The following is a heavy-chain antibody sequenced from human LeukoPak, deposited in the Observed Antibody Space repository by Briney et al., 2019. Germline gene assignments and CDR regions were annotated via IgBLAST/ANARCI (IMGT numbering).Heavy chain of an antibody. CDR2: IYTSGTI. D-gene: IGHD3-10*01. V-gene: IGHV4-4*07. CDR1: GGSISSYY. CDR3: ARDSGTTGEVKFDP. Sequence: SETLSLTCTVSGGSISSYYWSWIRQPAGTALEWIGRIYTSGTITYNPSLKSRVTMSVDTSKNQFSLKLSTVTAADTAVYYCARDSGTTGEVKFDPWGQGTLVTVSS. J-gene: IGHJ5*02.